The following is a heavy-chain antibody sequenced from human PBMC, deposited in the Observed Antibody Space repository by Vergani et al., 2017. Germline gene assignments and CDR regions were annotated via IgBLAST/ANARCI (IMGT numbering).Heavy chain of an antibody. J-gene: IGHJ6*02. CDR2: ITGDGNSV. D-gene: IGHD3-10*01. CDR1: GFTFNDYK. V-gene: IGHV3-21*01. Sequence: EVQLVESGGGLVKPGGSLRLSCAASGFTFNDYKMNWVRQAPGKGLEWVSSITGDGNSVYYADTVKGRFTISRDNAKNSLYLQMNSLRAEDTAVYYCARDRRLLWFGELSHWNYGMDVWGQGTTVTVSS. CDR3: ARDRRLLWFGELSHWNYGMDV.